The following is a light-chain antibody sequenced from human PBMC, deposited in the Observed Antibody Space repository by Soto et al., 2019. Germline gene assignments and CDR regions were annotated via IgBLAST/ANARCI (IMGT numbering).Light chain of an antibody. CDR2: DNT. V-gene: IGLV1-51*01. CDR3: GTWDSSLNVVV. Sequence: QSVLTQSSSVSAAAGQKVTISCSGSYSNIGSNFVSWYQHFPGSAPKLVIYDNTQRPSGIPDRFSGPKSGSSATLGITGLQTGDEADYYCGTWDSSLNVVVFGGGTKLTVL. J-gene: IGLJ2*01. CDR1: YSNIGSNF.